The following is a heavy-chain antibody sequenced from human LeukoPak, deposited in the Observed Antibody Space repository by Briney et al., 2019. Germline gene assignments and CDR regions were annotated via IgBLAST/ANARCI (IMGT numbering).Heavy chain of an antibody. CDR2: IWYDGSNK. CDR1: GFTFSSYG. J-gene: IGHJ4*02. D-gene: IGHD6-19*01. V-gene: IGHV3-33*01. Sequence: PGRSLRLSCAASGFTFSSYGMHWVRQAPGKGLEWVAVIWYDGSNKYYADSVKGRFTISRDNSKNTLYLQMNSLRAEDTAVYYCARGQQWLVGLLDYWGQGTLVTVSS. CDR3: ARGQQWLVGLLDY.